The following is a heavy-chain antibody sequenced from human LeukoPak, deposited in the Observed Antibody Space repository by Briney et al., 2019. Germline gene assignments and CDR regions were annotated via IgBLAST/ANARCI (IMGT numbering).Heavy chain of an antibody. Sequence: GGSLRLSCAASGSXFSSYGIHWVRQAPGKGLEWVAVIWYDGSNKYYADSVKGRFTISRDNSKNTLYLQMNSLRAEDTAVYYCARQTYYYDSSGYKPEVFDYWGQGTLVTVSS. CDR3: ARQTYYYDSSGYKPEVFDY. CDR1: GSXFSSYG. V-gene: IGHV3-33*01. J-gene: IGHJ4*02. D-gene: IGHD3-22*01. CDR2: IWYDGSNK.